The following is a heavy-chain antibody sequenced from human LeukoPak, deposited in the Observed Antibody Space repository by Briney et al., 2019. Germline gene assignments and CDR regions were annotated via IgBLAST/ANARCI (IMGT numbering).Heavy chain of an antibody. J-gene: IGHJ5*02. CDR1: GYTFTSYG. D-gene: IGHD3-22*01. Sequence: GASVKVSCKASGYTFTSYGISWVRQAAGQGLEWMGWISAYNGNTNYAQKLQGRVTMTTDTSTRTAYMELRSLRSDDTAVYYCARDGFLITMIVNNWFDPWGQGTLVTVSS. CDR3: ARDGFLITMIVNNWFDP. V-gene: IGHV1-18*01. CDR2: ISAYNGNT.